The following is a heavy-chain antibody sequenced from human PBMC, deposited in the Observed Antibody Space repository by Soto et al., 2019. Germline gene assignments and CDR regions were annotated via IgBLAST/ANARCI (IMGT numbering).Heavy chain of an antibody. Sequence: PSETLSLTCTVSGGSISSYYWSWIRQPPGKGLEWIGYIYYSGSTNYNPSLKSRVTISVDTSKNQFSLKLSSVTAADTAVYYCARQVGKGWFDPWGQGTLVTVS. V-gene: IGHV4-59*08. CDR1: GGSISSYY. CDR2: IYYSGST. D-gene: IGHD2-15*01. J-gene: IGHJ5*02. CDR3: ARQVGKGWFDP.